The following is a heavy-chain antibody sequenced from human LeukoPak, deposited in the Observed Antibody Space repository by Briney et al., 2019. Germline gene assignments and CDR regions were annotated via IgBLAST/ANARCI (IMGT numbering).Heavy chain of an antibody. CDR1: GGSISSYY. V-gene: IGHV4-59*01. J-gene: IGHJ4*02. Sequence: PSETLSLTCTVSGGSISSYYWSWIRQPPGKGLEWIGYIYYSGSTNYNPSLKSRVTISVDTSKNQFSLKLSSVTVADTAVYYCAGEADSNLDYWGRGTLVTVSS. CDR3: AGEADSNLDY. D-gene: IGHD4-11*01. CDR2: IYYSGST.